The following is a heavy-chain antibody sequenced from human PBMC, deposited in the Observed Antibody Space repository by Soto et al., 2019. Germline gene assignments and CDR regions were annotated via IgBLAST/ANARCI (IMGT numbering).Heavy chain of an antibody. CDR3: ARSYYDSSGYYETDGNFDY. J-gene: IGHJ4*02. CDR2: ISAYNGNT. CDR1: GYTFTSYG. D-gene: IGHD3-22*01. V-gene: IGHV1-18*01. Sequence: ASVKVSCKASGYTFTSYGISWVRQAPGQGLEWMGWISAYNGNTNYAQKLQGRVTMTTDTSTSTAYMELRSLRSDDTAVYYCARSYYDSSGYYETDGNFDYWGQGTLVTVSS.